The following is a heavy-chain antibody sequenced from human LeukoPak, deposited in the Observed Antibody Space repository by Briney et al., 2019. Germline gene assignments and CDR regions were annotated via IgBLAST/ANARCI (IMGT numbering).Heavy chain of an antibody. D-gene: IGHD3-10*01. Sequence: HLSQKFQGRVTMTADTSTNTVYMEVRSLRSDDTAVYYCAREEGTSFHFDFWGQGTLVTVSS. V-gene: IGHV1-18*01. J-gene: IGHJ4*02. CDR3: AREEGTSFHFDF.